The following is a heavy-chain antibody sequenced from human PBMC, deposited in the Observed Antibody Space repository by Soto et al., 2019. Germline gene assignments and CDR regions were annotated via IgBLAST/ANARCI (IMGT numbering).Heavy chain of an antibody. Sequence: QVQLVQSGAEEKKPGASVKVSCKASGYTFTSYAMHWVRQAPGQSLEWMGWINPGKGNTKYSQKFQGRITITRDTSASTAYMELNSLRSEDTAVYYCARDVAALDYWGQGTLVTVSS. CDR2: INPGKGNT. CDR1: GYTFTSYA. D-gene: IGHD6-13*01. J-gene: IGHJ4*02. V-gene: IGHV1-3*05. CDR3: ARDVAALDY.